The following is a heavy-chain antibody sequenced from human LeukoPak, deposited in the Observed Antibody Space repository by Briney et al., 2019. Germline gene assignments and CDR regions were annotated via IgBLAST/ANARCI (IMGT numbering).Heavy chain of an antibody. D-gene: IGHD3-9*01. CDR1: GGSFSGYY. Sequence: PSETLSLTCAVYGGSFSGYYWSWIRQPPGKGLEWMGEINHSGSTNYNPSLKSRVTISVDTSKNQFSLKLSSVTAADTAVYYCARFRYYDILTGRYYYGMDVWGQGTTVTVSS. CDR2: INHSGST. CDR3: ARFRYYDILTGRYYYGMDV. J-gene: IGHJ6*02. V-gene: IGHV4-34*01.